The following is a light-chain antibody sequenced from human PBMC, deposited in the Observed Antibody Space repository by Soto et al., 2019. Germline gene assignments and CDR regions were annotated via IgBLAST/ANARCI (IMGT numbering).Light chain of an antibody. Sequence: DIQMTQSPSSLSASVGDRVTITCRASQGVANDLGWYQQKPGEAPKRLFYGASTLQSGVPSRFSGSGSGTEFTLTISSLQPEDFATYYCLQHKSYPRTFGQGTKVEIK. V-gene: IGKV1-17*01. CDR3: LQHKSYPRT. CDR2: GAS. CDR1: QGVAND. J-gene: IGKJ1*01.